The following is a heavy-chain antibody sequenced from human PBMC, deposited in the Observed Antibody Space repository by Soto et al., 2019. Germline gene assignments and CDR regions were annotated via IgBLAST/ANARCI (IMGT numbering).Heavy chain of an antibody. D-gene: IGHD3-3*01. CDR2: INEHGSET. CDR1: ELTFRNEW. J-gene: IGHJ4*02. V-gene: IGHV3-7*02. CDR3: ETQSRFEKDY. Sequence: EVQLVESGGDLVQPGGSLRLSCVVSELTFRNEWMTWVRQAPGKGLEWVANINEHGSETYYVDSVKGRFIISRDNAKNSLFLQMSSLRAEDTAVYYCETQSRFEKDYWGQGTLVTVSS.